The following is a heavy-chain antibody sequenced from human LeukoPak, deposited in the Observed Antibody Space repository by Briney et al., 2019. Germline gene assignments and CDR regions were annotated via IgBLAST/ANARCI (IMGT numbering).Heavy chain of an antibody. Sequence: PGGTLRLSCTASGFTFGDYAMSWVRRASGKGLEWGGFIRSKAYGGTTEYAASVKDRFTISRDDPKSIAYLQTNSLKTEDTAVYYCTRGNRPYAMDVWGQGTTVTVSS. J-gene: IGHJ6*02. CDR2: IRSKAYGGTT. D-gene: IGHD1-14*01. CDR3: TRGNRPYAMDV. CDR1: GFTFGDYA. V-gene: IGHV3-49*04.